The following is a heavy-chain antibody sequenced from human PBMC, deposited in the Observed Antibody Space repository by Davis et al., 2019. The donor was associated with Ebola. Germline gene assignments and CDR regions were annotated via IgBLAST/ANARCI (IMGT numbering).Heavy chain of an antibody. V-gene: IGHV1-69*13. CDR2: IIPIFGTA. J-gene: IGHJ6*02. CDR1: GGTFSSYA. CDR3: ARARTGIVEAAYYYYGMDV. Sequence: SVKVSCKASGGTFSSYAISWVRQAPGQGLEWMGGIIPIFGTADYAQKFQGRVTITADESTNTLYMELSSLRSEDTAVYYCARARTGIVEAAYYYYGMDVWGQGTTVTVSS. D-gene: IGHD6-13*01.